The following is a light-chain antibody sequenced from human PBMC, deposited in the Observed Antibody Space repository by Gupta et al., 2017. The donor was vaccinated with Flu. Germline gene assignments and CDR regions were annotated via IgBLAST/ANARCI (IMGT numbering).Light chain of an antibody. CDR2: LVS. V-gene: IGKV2-30*01. Sequence: DVVMTQSPLSLPVTLGQTASISCRSSQSLVYSDGNTVLHWFQQRPGQAPRRLIYLVSHRESGVPDRFSGSGSGTEFTLKISRVEAEDVGIYFRMQGAHWPWAFGQGTKVEI. J-gene: IGKJ1*01. CDR1: QSLVYSDGNTV. CDR3: MQGAHWPWA.